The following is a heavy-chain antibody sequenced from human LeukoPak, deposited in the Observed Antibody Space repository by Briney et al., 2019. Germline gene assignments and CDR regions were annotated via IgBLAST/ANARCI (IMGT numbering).Heavy chain of an antibody. J-gene: IGHJ4*02. D-gene: IGHD6-13*01. CDR1: GFTFSRYW. Sequence: GGPLRLSCAASGFTFSRYWMTWVRQAPGKGLEWVANINQDGGEEYYVDSVKGRFTISRDNAKNSLYLQMNSLRAEDTAVYYCAELDGSSPRNWGQGTLVTVSA. CDR2: INQDGGEE. V-gene: IGHV3-7*02. CDR3: AELDGSSPRN.